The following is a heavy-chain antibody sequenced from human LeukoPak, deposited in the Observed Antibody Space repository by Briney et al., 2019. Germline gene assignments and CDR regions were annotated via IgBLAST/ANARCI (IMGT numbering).Heavy chain of an antibody. CDR1: GGSISSDY. CDR2: IYNSGSN. V-gene: IGHV4-59*08. CDR3: ATRGY. D-gene: IGHD3-10*01. J-gene: IGHJ4*02. Sequence: PSETLSLTCTVSGGSISSDYWQWIRQPPGKGLEWIRYIYNSGSNNYNPSLKSRVTISIDTSKNQFSLKLTSVTAADTAVYYCATRGYWGQGTLVTVSS.